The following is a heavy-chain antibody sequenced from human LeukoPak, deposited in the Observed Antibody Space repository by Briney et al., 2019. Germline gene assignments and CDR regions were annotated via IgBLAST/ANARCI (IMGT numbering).Heavy chain of an antibody. CDR2: ISSSGSTI. Sequence: WIRQAPGKGLEWVSYISSSGSTIYYADSVKGRFTISRDNAKNSLYLQMNSLRAEDTAVYYCARDQRSYYYGSGSYSTFGYWGQGTLVTVSS. V-gene: IGHV3-11*01. CDR3: ARDQRSYYYGSGSYSTFGY. D-gene: IGHD3-10*01. J-gene: IGHJ4*02.